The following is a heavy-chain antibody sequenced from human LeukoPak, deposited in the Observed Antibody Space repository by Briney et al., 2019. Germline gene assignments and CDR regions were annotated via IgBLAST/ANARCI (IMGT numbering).Heavy chain of an antibody. CDR2: IYYSGST. V-gene: IGHV4-39*01. Sequence: TFSSYAMSWVRQPPGKGLEWIGSIYYSGSTYYNPSLKSRVTISVDTSKNQFSLKLSSVTAADTAVYYCARVKGYSYGIDYWGQGTLVTVSS. J-gene: IGHJ4*02. CDR3: ARVKGYSYGIDY. D-gene: IGHD5-18*01. CDR1: TFSSYA.